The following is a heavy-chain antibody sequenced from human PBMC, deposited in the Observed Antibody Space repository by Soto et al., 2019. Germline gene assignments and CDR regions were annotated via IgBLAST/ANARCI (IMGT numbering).Heavy chain of an antibody. CDR1: GFTFSSYS. CDR2: ITSSSSYI. D-gene: IGHD1-1*01. V-gene: IGHV3-21*04. CDR3: ARASAGTSDY. J-gene: IGHJ4*02. Sequence: GGSLRLSCAASGFTFSSYSMNWVRQAPGKGLEWVSSITSSSSYIYYADSVKGRFTISRDNAKNSLFLQMNSLRAEDTAVYYCARASAGTSDYWGQGTRVTVSS.